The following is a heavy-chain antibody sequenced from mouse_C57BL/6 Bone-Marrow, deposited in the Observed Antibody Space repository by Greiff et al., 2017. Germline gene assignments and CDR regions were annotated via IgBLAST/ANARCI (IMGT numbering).Heavy chain of an antibody. D-gene: IGHD4-1*01. V-gene: IGHV1-54*01. CDR3: ARSKNWDSWCAY. J-gene: IGHJ3*01. CDR1: GYAFPNYL. CDR2: INPGSGGT. Sequence: QVHVKQSGAELVRPGTSVKVSCKASGYAFPNYLIEWVKQRPGQGLEWIGVINPGSGGTHYNEKFKGKATLTADKSSSTAYMQLSSLTSEDSAVYCWARSKNWDSWCAYWGQGTLVTVSA.